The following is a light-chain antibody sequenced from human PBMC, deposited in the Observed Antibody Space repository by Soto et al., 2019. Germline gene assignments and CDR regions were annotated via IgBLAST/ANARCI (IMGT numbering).Light chain of an antibody. J-gene: IGKJ4*01. V-gene: IGKV3-15*01. CDR2: FAS. CDR1: QRVSNN. Sequence: IVMTQSPATLSVSPGEKATLPCRASQRVSNNLAWYQQKPGQAPRLLIYFASTRATGIPARFSGSGSGTEFSLTISNLQSEDFAVYYCQQYNKWPLTFGGGTKVETK. CDR3: QQYNKWPLT.